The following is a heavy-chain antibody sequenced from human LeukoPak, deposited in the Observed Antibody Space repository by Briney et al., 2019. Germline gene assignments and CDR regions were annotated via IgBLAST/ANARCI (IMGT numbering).Heavy chain of an antibody. J-gene: IGHJ4*02. D-gene: IGHD2-15*01. CDR1: GYTFSSHA. V-gene: IGHV1-3*01. CDR3: AIHCSGGSCSRSYYFDY. Sequence: VASVTLSCKASGYTFSSHAVHWVRQAPGQRLEWMGWINAGNGDTKYSQKFQDRVTITRDTSARTAYMELSSLRSEDTAVYYCAIHCSGGSCSRSYYFDYWGQGTRVTVSS. CDR2: INAGNGDT.